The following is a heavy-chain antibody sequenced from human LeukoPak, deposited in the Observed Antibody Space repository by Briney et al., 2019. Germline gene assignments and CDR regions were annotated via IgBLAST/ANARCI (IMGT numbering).Heavy chain of an antibody. V-gene: IGHV1-46*01. CDR2: INPSGGST. D-gene: IGHD3-3*01. CDR1: GYTFTSYY. J-gene: IGHJ6*03. Sequence: ASVKVSCKASGYTFTSYYMHWVRQAPGQGLEWMGIINPSGGSTSYAQKFQGRVTMTRDTSTSTVYMELSSLRSEDTAVYYCARDSNYDFWGALGYYYMDVWGKGTTVTVSS. CDR3: ARDSNYDFWGALGYYYMDV.